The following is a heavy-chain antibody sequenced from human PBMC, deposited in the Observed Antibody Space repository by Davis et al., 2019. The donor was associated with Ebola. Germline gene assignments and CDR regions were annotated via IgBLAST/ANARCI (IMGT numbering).Heavy chain of an antibody. J-gene: IGHJ3*02. V-gene: IGHV4-34*01. CDR2: INHSGST. D-gene: IGHD5-12*01. CDR1: GGSFSGYY. CDR3: ARIGRLATIRVDI. Sequence: SETLSLTCAVYGGSFSGYYWSWIRQPPGKGLEWIGEINHSGSTNYNPSLKSRVSISVDTSKNQFSLKLSSVTAADTAVYYCARIGRLATIRVDIWGQGTMVTVSS.